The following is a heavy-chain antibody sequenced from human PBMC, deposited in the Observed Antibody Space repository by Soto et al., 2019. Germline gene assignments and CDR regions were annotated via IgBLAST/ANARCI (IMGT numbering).Heavy chain of an antibody. D-gene: IGHD2-2*01. CDR1: GGSISGYY. J-gene: IGHJ6*02. CDR3: SRVGCSNSKCYTRGMDV. Sequence: LSLTCTVSGGSISGYYWGWVRQPAGKGLEWVGRIYSDGTTNYSPSLKSRVTMSLDTSKDQFSLHLNSVTAADTAVYYCSRVGCSNSKCYTRGMDVWGQGTTVTVSS. CDR2: IYSDGTT. V-gene: IGHV4-4*07.